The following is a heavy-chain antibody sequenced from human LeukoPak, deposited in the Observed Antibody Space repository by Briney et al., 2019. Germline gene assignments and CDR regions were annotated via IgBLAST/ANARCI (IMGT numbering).Heavy chain of an antibody. CDR1: GYTFTSYG. V-gene: IGHV1-18*01. CDR2: ISAYNGNT. CDR3: ARDLASSGYYWD. Sequence: ASAKVSCKASGYTFTSYGISWVRQAPGQGLEWMGWISAYNGNTNYAQKFQGRVTMTRDTSTSTVYMELSSLRSEDTAVYYCARDLASSGYYWDWGQGTLVTVSS. D-gene: IGHD3-22*01. J-gene: IGHJ4*02.